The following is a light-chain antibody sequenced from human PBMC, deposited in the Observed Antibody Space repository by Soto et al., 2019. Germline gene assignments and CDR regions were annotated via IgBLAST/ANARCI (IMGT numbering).Light chain of an antibody. CDR2: GNN. CDR3: AAWHDTLNAYV. Sequence: QSVLTQAPSVSGTPGQRVTITCSGSSSNIGRNSVNWYQHLPGTAPKLLTHGNNHRPSGVPDRFSGSKSGTSASLAISGLQPEDEADYCCAAWHDTLNAYVFGDGTKVTVL. CDR1: SSNIGRNS. J-gene: IGLJ1*01. V-gene: IGLV1-44*01.